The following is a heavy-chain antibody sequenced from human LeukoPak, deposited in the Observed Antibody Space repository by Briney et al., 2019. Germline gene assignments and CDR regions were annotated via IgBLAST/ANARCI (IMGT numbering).Heavy chain of an antibody. J-gene: IGHJ4*02. V-gene: IGHV6-1*01. CDR1: GDSVSSNSAA. CDR2: TYYRSKWYN. Sequence: SQTLSLTCAISGDSVSSNSAAWNWIRQSPSRGLESLGRTYYRSKWYNDYAVSVKSRITINPDTSKNQFSLQLNSVTPEDTAVYYCARLLDSSGYYSTFDYWGQGSLVTVSS. CDR3: ARLLDSSGYYSTFDY. D-gene: IGHD3-22*01.